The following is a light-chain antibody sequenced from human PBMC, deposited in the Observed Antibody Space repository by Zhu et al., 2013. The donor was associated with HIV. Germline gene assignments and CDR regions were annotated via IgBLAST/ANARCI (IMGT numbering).Light chain of an antibody. CDR3: QQYGNSPWT. J-gene: IGKJ1*01. CDR2: GAS. Sequence: IVLTQSPGTLSLSPGERATLSCRASQSVGTDYLAWYQQKYGQTPRLLIYGASSRATGIPDRFSGSGSGTDFTLTISRLEPEDFAVYYCQQYGNSPWTFGQGTKVEIK. V-gene: IGKV3-20*01. CDR1: QSVGTDY.